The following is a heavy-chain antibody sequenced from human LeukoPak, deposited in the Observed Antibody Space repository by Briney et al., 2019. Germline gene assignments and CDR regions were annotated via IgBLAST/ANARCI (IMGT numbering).Heavy chain of an antibody. CDR2: NSAYNGNT. CDR3: ARGDWGIVVVPAAPLGY. Sequence: ASVKVSCEASGYTFTSYGISWVRQAPGQGLEWMGWNSAYNGNTNYAQKLQGRVTMTTDTSTSTAYMELRSLRSDDTAVYYCARGDWGIVVVPAAPLGYWGQGTLVTVSS. CDR1: GYTFTSYG. J-gene: IGHJ4*02. V-gene: IGHV1-18*01. D-gene: IGHD2-2*01.